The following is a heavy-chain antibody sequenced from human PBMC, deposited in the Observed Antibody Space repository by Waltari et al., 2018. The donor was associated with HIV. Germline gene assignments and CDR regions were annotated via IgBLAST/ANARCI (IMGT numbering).Heavy chain of an antibody. Sequence: EVQLVQSGAEVKKPGESLKISCKSSGYTFTKYWIAWVRQMPGKGLEWMGIVYPGDSDTRYSPSFYGHVTISADKSISTTYLQWSSLEASDTAIYYCARRLGIGDFFFDYWGQGTLVTVSS. CDR3: ARRLGIGDFFFDY. V-gene: IGHV5-51*01. D-gene: IGHD3-10*01. J-gene: IGHJ4*02. CDR2: VYPGDSDT. CDR1: GYTFTKYW.